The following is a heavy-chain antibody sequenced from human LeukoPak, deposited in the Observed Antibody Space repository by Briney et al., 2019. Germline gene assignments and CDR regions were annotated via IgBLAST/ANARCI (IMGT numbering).Heavy chain of an antibody. CDR1: GFTFSSYG. CDR2: IRYDGSNK. CDR3: AKDKKWVLSSEPDY. D-gene: IGHD1-26*01. Sequence: LAGGPLRLSCAASGFTFSSYGMHWVRQAPGRGLEWVAFIRYDGSNKYYGDSVKGRFTIYRENSRNTLYLQINSLRAEDTAVYYCAKDKKWVLSSEPDYWGQGTLVTVSS. V-gene: IGHV3-30*02. J-gene: IGHJ4*02.